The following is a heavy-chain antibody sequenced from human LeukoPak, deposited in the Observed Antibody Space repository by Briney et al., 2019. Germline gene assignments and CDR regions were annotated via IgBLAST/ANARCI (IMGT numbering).Heavy chain of an antibody. CDR3: ARTTMVRGTYYMDV. V-gene: IGHV4-59*12. J-gene: IGHJ6*03. D-gene: IGHD3-10*01. CDR2: IYYSGNT. CDR1: GGSISNKY. Sequence: SETLSLTCTVSGGSISNKYWSWIRQPPGKGLEWIGYIYYSGNTNYNPSLKSRVTMSVDTSKKQFSLKLSSVTAADTAVYYCARTTMVRGTYYMDVWGKGTTVTVSS.